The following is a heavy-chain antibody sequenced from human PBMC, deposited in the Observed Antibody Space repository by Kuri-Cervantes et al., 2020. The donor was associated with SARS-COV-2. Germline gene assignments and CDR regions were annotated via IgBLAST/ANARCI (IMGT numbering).Heavy chain of an antibody. J-gene: IGHJ4*02. CDR2: LSHDGART. V-gene: IGHV3-30*18. Sequence: GESLKISCAASGFSFSTHGMHWVRQAPGKGLEWVAVLSHDGARTHYADSVRGRFTVSRDTSKNTLFLQMNSLRAEDTAVYYCAKVRVARYTYGYGFDYWGQGTLVTVSS. CDR3: AKVRVARYTYGYGFDY. CDR1: GFSFSTHG. D-gene: IGHD5-18*01.